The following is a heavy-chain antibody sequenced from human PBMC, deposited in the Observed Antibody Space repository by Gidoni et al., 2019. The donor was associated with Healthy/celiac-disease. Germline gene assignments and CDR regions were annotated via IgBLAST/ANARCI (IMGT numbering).Heavy chain of an antibody. Sequence: EVQLVESVGGLVQPGGSLRLSCAASGFTFSSYEMNWVRQAPGKGLEWVSYISSSGSTIYYADSVKGRFTISRDNAKNSLYLQMNSLRAEDTAVYYCARGRVETHAFDIWGQGTMVTVSS. J-gene: IGHJ3*02. CDR2: ISSSGSTI. CDR3: ARGRVETHAFDI. V-gene: IGHV3-48*03. CDR1: GFTFSSYE.